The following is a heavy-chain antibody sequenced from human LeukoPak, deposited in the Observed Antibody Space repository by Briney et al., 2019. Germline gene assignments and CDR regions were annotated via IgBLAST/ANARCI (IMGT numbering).Heavy chain of an antibody. CDR1: AGSISTYY. J-gene: IGHJ3*02. V-gene: IGHV4-59*01. D-gene: IGHD5-12*01. CDR3: ARVYGSGYDFRGAFDS. CDR2: IYYTGST. Sequence: SETLSLTCSASAGSISTYYWTWVRQPPGKGLEWIGYIYYTGSTNYNPSLKSRVSISVDTSKDQFSLKLSSVTAADTAVYYCARVYGSGYDFRGAFDSWGQGTMVTVSS.